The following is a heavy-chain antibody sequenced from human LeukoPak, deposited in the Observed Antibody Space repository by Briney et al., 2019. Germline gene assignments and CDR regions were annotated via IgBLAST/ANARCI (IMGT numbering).Heavy chain of an antibody. CDR3: ARRYYDSSGYPYYYYMDV. CDR1: GFTFSSYG. J-gene: IGHJ6*03. CDR2: ISYDGSNK. Sequence: GGSLRLSCAASGFTFSSYGMHWVRQAPGKGLEWVAVISYDGSNKYYADSVKGRFTISRDNSKNTLYLQMNSLRAEDTAVYYCARRYYDSSGYPYYYYMDVWGKGTTVTVSS. V-gene: IGHV3-30*03. D-gene: IGHD3-22*01.